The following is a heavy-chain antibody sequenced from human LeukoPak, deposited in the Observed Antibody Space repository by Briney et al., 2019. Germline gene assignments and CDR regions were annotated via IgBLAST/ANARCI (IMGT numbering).Heavy chain of an antibody. CDR2: ISGSGDST. J-gene: IGHJ4*02. CDR3: AKWSGFGDD. CDR1: GFTFSGNS. D-gene: IGHD3-10*01. Sequence: GGSLRLSCAASGFTFSGNSMTWVRQTPGKGLEWVSGISGSGDSTYYADSVKGRFTISRDNSRNTLYLQMSSPRAEDTAVYYCAKWSGFGDDWGQGTLVTVSS. V-gene: IGHV3-23*01.